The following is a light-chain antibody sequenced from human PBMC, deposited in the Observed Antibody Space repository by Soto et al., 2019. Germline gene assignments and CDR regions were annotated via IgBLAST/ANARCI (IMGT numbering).Light chain of an antibody. J-gene: IGKJ4*01. CDR1: RYITRW. Sequence: DIQLTQSPSFVSASVGDRVTISCRASRYITRWLAWYQQKPGKAPNLLIYGASNLEDGAPSRFSGAGSGTDFTLTISNLQPEDLATYYCQQANSGPLTFGGGTKVEIK. V-gene: IGKV1-12*01. CDR2: GAS. CDR3: QQANSGPLT.